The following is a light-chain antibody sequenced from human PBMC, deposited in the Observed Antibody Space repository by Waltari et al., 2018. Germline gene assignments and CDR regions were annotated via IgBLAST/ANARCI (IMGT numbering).Light chain of an antibody. V-gene: IGLV2-14*01. CDR2: AVS. J-gene: IGLJ2*01. CDR1: SSDVGGYDY. Sequence: QSALTQPASVSGSPGQSIPISCTGTSSDVGGYDYVSWYQHHPGKDPKLMIYAVSNRPSGVSNRFSGSKSGNTASLTISGLQAADEADYYCTSYTSSSTLVFGGGTKVTVL. CDR3: TSYTSSSTLV.